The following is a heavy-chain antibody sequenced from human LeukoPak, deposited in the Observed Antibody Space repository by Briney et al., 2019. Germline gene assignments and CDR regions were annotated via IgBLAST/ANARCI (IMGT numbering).Heavy chain of an antibody. CDR3: ARFTLFGVDY. V-gene: IGHV4-34*01. D-gene: IGHD3-10*01. CDR1: GGSFSGYY. CDR2: TNHSGST. Sequence: SETLSLTCAVYGGSFSGYYWSWIRQPPGKGLEWIGETNHSGSTNYNPSLKSRVTISVDTSKNQFSLKLSSVTAADTAVYYCARFTLFGVDYWGQGTLVTVSS. J-gene: IGHJ4*02.